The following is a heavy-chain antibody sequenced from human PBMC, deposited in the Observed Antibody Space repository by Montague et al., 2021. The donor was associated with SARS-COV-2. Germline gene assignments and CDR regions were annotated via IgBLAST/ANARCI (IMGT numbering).Heavy chain of an antibody. Sequence: SETLSLTCTVSGGSISSSSYYWGWIRQPPGKGLEWIGSIYYSGSTYYNPSLKSRVTISVDTSKNQFSLKLSSVTAADTAVYYCATYYVILTGYYIDAFDIWGQGTMVTVSS. CDR1: GGSISSSSYY. D-gene: IGHD3-9*01. CDR3: ATYYVILTGYYIDAFDI. V-gene: IGHV4-39*01. J-gene: IGHJ3*02. CDR2: IYYSGST.